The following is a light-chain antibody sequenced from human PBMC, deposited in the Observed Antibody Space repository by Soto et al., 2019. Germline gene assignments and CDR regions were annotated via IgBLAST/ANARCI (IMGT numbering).Light chain of an antibody. V-gene: IGKV1-6*01. CDR3: LQDYNYPIT. CDR1: QGIRND. CDR2: AAS. J-gene: IGKJ5*01. Sequence: AIQVTRSPSSLSASLGDRVTITCRASQGIRNDLGWYQQKPGKAPKLLIYAASSLQSGVPSRFSGSGSGTDFTLTISSLQPEDFATYYCLQDYNYPITFGQGTRLEIK.